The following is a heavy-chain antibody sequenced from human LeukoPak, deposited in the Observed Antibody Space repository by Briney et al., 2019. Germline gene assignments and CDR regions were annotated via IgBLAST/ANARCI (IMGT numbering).Heavy chain of an antibody. Sequence: GGSLRLSCAASGFTVSSNYMSWVRQAPGRGLEWVSVIYSGGSTYYADSVKGRFTISRNNSKNTLYLQMNSLRAEDTAVYYCARHLGGNFDYWGQGTLVTVSS. CDR3: ARHLGGNFDY. D-gene: IGHD1-26*01. J-gene: IGHJ4*02. CDR1: GFTVSSNY. V-gene: IGHV3-53*01. CDR2: IYSGGST.